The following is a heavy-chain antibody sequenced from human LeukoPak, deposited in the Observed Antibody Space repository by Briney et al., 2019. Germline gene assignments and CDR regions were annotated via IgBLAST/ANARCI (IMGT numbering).Heavy chain of an antibody. CDR3: ASGGDTDAFDI. J-gene: IGHJ3*02. Sequence: GGSLRLSCAASGFTFSSYAMHWARHSPDEGLEGVGVISYDGSNKYYADSVKGRFTISRDNSKNTLYLQMNSLRAEDTAVYYCASGGDTDAFDIWGQGTMVTVSS. V-gene: IGHV3-30*16. CDR1: GFTFSSYA. CDR2: ISYDGSNK. D-gene: IGHD2-21*02.